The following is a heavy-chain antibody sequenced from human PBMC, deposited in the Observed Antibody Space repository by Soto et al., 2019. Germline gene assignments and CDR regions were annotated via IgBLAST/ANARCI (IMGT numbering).Heavy chain of an antibody. CDR2: SSSSSSYT. J-gene: IGHJ4*02. Sequence: QVQLVESGGGLVKPGGSLRLSCAASGFTFSDYYMSWIRQAPGQGLEWVSYSSSSSSYTNYADSGKGRFTISRDNAKNSLYRQMNSLRAEDTAVYYCARGRDDFDYWGQGTLVTVSS. CDR1: GFTFSDYY. CDR3: ARGRDDFDY. V-gene: IGHV3-11*05.